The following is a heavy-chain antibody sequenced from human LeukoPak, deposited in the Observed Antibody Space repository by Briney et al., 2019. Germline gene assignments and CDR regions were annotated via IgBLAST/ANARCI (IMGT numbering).Heavy chain of an antibody. Sequence: SETLSLTCTVSGGSISSYYWSWIRQPAGKGLEWIGRIYTSGSTNYNPSLKSRVTMSVDTSKNQFSLKLSSVTAADAAVYYCARDAVYGYCSGGSCYLYENWFDPWGQGTLVTVSS. D-gene: IGHD2-15*01. CDR2: IYTSGST. CDR1: GGSISSYY. J-gene: IGHJ5*02. V-gene: IGHV4-4*07. CDR3: ARDAVYGYCSGGSCYLYENWFDP.